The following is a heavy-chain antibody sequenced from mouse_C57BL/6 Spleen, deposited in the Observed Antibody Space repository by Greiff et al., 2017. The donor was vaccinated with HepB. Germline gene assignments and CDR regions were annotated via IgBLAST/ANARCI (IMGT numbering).Heavy chain of an antibody. CDR2: IWSGGST. Sequence: VKLMESGPGLVQPSQSLSITCTVSGFSLTSYGVHWVRQSPGKGLEWLGVIWSGGSTDYNAAFISRLSISKDNSKSQVFFKMNSLQADDTAIYYCASYDYGSYAMDYWGQGTSVTVSS. CDR1: GFSLTSYG. V-gene: IGHV2-2*01. J-gene: IGHJ4*01. CDR3: ASYDYGSYAMDY. D-gene: IGHD2-4*01.